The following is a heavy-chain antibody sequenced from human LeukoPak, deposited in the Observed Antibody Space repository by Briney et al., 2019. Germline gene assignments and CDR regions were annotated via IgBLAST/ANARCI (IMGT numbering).Heavy chain of an antibody. J-gene: IGHJ4*02. CDR1: GGSLSDYY. CDR3: ARRGDGYNYDDY. D-gene: IGHD5-24*01. Sequence: PSETLSLTCAVYGGSLSDYYYTWIRQPPGKGLEWIGEINHSGYTNYNPSLKSRVTISADTSKNQFSLRLRSVTAADTAVYYCARRGDGYNYDDYWGQGTLVTVSS. V-gene: IGHV4-34*01. CDR2: INHSGYT.